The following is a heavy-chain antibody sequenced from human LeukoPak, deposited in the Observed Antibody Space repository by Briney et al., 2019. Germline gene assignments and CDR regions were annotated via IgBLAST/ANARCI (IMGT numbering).Heavy chain of an antibody. D-gene: IGHD1/OR15-1a*01. Sequence: SETLSLTCTVSGGSISSYYWSWIRQPPGKGLEWIGYIYYSGSTNYNPSLRSRVTISVDTSKNQFSLKLSSVTAADTAVYYCAREFNKTPPSAFDIWGQGTMVTVSS. J-gene: IGHJ3*02. CDR2: IYYSGST. CDR1: GGSISSYY. V-gene: IGHV4-59*12. CDR3: AREFNKTPPSAFDI.